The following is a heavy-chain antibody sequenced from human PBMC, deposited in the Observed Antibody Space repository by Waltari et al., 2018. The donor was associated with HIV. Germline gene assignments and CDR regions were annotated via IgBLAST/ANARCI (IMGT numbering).Heavy chain of an antibody. CDR3: TATVTTRGTFDY. D-gene: IGHD4-17*01. CDR2: ISRSSDYI. J-gene: IGHJ4*02. V-gene: IGHV3-21*06. CDR1: GFSFSRYA. Sequence: EVQLVESGGGLAKPGGSRSTPCAASGFSFSRYAMNWVRQAPGKGLEWIAYISRSSDYIYYADSIKGRFTISRDNAKNSVFLHMDNLRDVDTAVYYCTATVTTRGTFDYWGQGTAVPVS.